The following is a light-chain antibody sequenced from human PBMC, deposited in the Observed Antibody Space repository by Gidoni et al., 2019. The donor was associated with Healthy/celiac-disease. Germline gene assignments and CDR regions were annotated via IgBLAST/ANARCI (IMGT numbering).Light chain of an antibody. Sequence: SYVLTQPPSVSVAPGQTARITCGGNNIGSKSEHWYQQKPGQAPLMVVYDDSDRPSGIPERFSGSNSGNTATLTISRVEAGDEADYYCQVWDSSSDHTVFGGGTKLTVL. V-gene: IGLV3-21*02. CDR1: NIGSKS. J-gene: IGLJ2*01. CDR2: DDS. CDR3: QVWDSSSDHTV.